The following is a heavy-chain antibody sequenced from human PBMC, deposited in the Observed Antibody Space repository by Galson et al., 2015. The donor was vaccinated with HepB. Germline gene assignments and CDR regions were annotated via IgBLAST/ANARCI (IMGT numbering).Heavy chain of an antibody. CDR2: ISYDGSNK. V-gene: IGHV3-30-3*01. Sequence: SLRLSCAASGFTFGDYAVSWFRQAPGKELEWVAVISYDGSNKYYADSVKGRFTISRDNSKNTLYLQMNSLRAEDTAVYYCARDLNWNQDYWGQGTLVTVSS. D-gene: IGHD1-1*01. CDR1: GFTFGDYA. CDR3: ARDLNWNQDY. J-gene: IGHJ4*02.